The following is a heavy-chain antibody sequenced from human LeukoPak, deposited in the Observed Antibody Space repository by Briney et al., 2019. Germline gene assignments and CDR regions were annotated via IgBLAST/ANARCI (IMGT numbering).Heavy chain of an antibody. V-gene: IGHV4-59*01. J-gene: IGHJ4*02. CDR3: ARSDFGGDCYLDY. CDR2: IYYTGST. Sequence: SETLSLTCTVSGGSISSYYWSWIRQPPGKGLEWIGYIYYTGSTNYNPSLKSRVTISVDTSKKQFSLKLSSVTAADTAVYYCARSDFGGDCYLDYWGQGTLVTVSS. D-gene: IGHD2-21*02. CDR1: GGSISSYY.